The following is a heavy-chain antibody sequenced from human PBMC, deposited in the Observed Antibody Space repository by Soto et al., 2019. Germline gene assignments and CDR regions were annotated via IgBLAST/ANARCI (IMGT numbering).Heavy chain of an antibody. Sequence: GGSLRLSCAASGFTFDDYAMHWVRQAPGKGLEWVSGINWNSGSIGYADSVKGRFTISRGNAKNSLHLQMNNLRVEDTAVYFCAGAAGWLINNWGQGTMVTVSS. CDR1: GFTFDDYA. CDR3: AGAAGWLINN. V-gene: IGHV3-9*01. D-gene: IGHD5-12*01. CDR2: INWNSGSI. J-gene: IGHJ4*02.